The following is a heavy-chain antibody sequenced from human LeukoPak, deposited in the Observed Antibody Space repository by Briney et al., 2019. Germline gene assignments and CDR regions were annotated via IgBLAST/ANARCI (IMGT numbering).Heavy chain of an antibody. CDR1: GYSISSGYY. Sequence: SETLSLTCTVSGYSISSGYYWGWIRQPPGKGLEWIGSIYHSGSTYYNPSLKSRVTISVDTSKNQFFLKLSSVTAADTAVYYCARCWSLEYMDVWGKGTTVTVSS. CDR2: IYHSGST. CDR3: ARCWSLEYMDV. D-gene: IGHD6-13*01. J-gene: IGHJ6*03. V-gene: IGHV4-38-2*02.